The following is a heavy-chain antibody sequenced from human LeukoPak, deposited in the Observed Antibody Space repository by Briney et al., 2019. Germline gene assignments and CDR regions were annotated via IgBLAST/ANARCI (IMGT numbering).Heavy chain of an antibody. CDR1: GGSISSYY. Sequence: SETLSLTCTVSGGSISSYYWSWIRQPPGKGLEWIGYIYYSGSTNYNPSLKSRVTISVDTSKNQFSLKLSSVTAADTAVYYCARDPYSSSWYWDWGQGTLVTVSS. CDR2: IYYSGST. D-gene: IGHD6-13*01. CDR3: ARDPYSSSWYWD. J-gene: IGHJ4*02. V-gene: IGHV4-59*12.